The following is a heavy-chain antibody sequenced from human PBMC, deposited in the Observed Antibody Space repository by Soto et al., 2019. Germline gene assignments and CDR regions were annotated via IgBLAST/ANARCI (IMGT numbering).Heavy chain of an antibody. CDR2: IYYSGST. D-gene: IGHD3-22*01. V-gene: IGHV4-59*01. CDR1: GGSISSYY. Sequence: PSETLSLACTVSGGSISSYYWSWIRQPPGKGLERIGYIYYSGSTNYNPSLKSRVTISVDTSKNQFSLKLSSVTAADTAVYYCASTPSRSYYYDSSGYFGYWGQGTLVTVSS. CDR3: ASTPSRSYYYDSSGYFGY. J-gene: IGHJ4*02.